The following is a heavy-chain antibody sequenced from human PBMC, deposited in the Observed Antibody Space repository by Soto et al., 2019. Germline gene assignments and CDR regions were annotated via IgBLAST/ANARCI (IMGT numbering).Heavy chain of an antibody. CDR2: MYYSGTT. V-gene: IGHV4-59*01. J-gene: IGHJ5*02. CDR1: GDPLSSYY. D-gene: IGHD2-15*01. Sequence: QVQLQESGPGLVKPSETLSLTCTVSGDPLSSYYWSWIRQSPGKGLEWIGYMYYSGTTNFNPSFKSRVNMPVDTAKNQFSLNLTSVTVADTAVYYCARIHGGLCWFDPWGQGTLVTVSS. CDR3: ARIHGGLCWFDP.